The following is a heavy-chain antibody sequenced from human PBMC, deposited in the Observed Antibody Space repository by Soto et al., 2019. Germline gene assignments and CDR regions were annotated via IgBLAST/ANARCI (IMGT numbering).Heavy chain of an antibody. J-gene: IGHJ6*04. V-gene: IGHV3-72*01. Sequence: EVQLVESGGGLVQPGGSLRLSCAASGFTFSDHYMQWVRQAPGKGLEWVARIRNKANSYTTIYAASVKGRFTISRVGSKISLYLEMSSLRTEDTAVYYCSRGAEGKTPAGSLNFYYVMDVWGEGTTVTVSS. CDR3: SRGAEGKTPAGSLNFYYVMDV. CDR2: IRNKANSYTT. D-gene: IGHD3-10*01. CDR1: GFTFSDHY.